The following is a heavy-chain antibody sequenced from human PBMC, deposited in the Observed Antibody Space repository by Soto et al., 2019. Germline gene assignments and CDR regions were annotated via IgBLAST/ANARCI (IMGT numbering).Heavy chain of an antibody. Sequence: TSETLSLTCTVSGGSISSYYWSWIRQPPGKGLEWIGYIYYSGSTNYNPSLKSRVTISVDTSKNQFSLKLSSVTAADTAVYYCARGTYDFWSGYYNWFDPWGQGTLVTVSS. D-gene: IGHD3-3*01. CDR2: IYYSGST. CDR1: GGSISSYY. CDR3: ARGTYDFWSGYYNWFDP. V-gene: IGHV4-59*01. J-gene: IGHJ5*02.